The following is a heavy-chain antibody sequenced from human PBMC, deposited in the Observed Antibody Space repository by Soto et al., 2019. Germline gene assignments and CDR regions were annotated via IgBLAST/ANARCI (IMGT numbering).Heavy chain of an antibody. CDR3: TRVRLGATTRYFDY. Sequence: EVQLVESGGGLVQPGGSLRLSCAASGFTFSDHYMDWVRQAPGKGLEWIARVKNKDNNYNIDYAASVKGRFTISRDDSTNSLFLQMNSLKAEDTALYYCTRVRLGATTRYFDYWGRGTLVSVSS. CDR1: GFTFSDHY. D-gene: IGHD1-26*01. J-gene: IGHJ4*02. CDR2: VKNKDNNYNI. V-gene: IGHV3-72*01.